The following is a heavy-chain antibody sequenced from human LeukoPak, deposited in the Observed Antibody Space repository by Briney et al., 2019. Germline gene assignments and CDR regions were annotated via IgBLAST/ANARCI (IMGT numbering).Heavy chain of an antibody. D-gene: IGHD2-15*01. CDR1: GFTISSYS. Sequence: GGSLRLSCAASGFTISSYSMNWVRQAPGKGLEWVSSISSSSSYIYYADSVKGRFTIPRDNAKNSLYLQMNSLRAEDTAVYYCARQMTLGGGYCSGGGCYGRDYWGQGTLVTVSS. CDR2: ISSSSSYI. J-gene: IGHJ4*02. V-gene: IGHV3-21*01. CDR3: ARQMTLGGGYCSGGGCYGRDY.